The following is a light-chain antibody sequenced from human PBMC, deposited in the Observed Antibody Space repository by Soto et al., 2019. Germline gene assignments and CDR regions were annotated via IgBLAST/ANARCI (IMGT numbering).Light chain of an antibody. V-gene: IGKV3-15*01. CDR1: QSVSSN. CDR3: QQYNNWEVT. CDR2: GAS. J-gene: IGKJ5*01. Sequence: VVMTQSPATQSVSPGERDTLSCRASQSVSSNLAWYQQRPGQAPRLLIYGASTRATGIPARSSGSGSGTEFTLTISSLQSEDFAVYYCQQYNNWEVTFGQGTRLEIK.